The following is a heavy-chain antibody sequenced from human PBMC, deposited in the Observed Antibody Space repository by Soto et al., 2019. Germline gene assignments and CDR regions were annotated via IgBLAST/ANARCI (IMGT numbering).Heavy chain of an antibody. D-gene: IGHD4-17*01. CDR3: ARGHYGRDY. CDR1: GFTFSSYW. Sequence: PGGSLRLSCAASGFTFSSYWMHWVRQAPGKGLEWVSSIKQDGSGTYYVDSVKGRFTISRDNAKNSLYLQMNSLRAEDTAVYYCARGHYGRDYWGQGTLVTVSS. CDR2: IKQDGSGT. J-gene: IGHJ4*02. V-gene: IGHV3-7*02.